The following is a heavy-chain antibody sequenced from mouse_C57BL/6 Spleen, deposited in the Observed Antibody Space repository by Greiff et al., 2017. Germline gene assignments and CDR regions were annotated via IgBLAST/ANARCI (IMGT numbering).Heavy chain of an antibody. V-gene: IGHV1-64*01. Sequence: QVQLQQPGAELVKPGASVKLSCKASGYTFTSYWMHWVKQRPGQGLEWIGMIHPNSGSTNYNEKFKSKATLTEDKSSSTAYMQLSSLTSEDSAVYYCARGDYGYDGDYWGQGTTRTVSS. CDR2: IHPNSGST. J-gene: IGHJ2*01. CDR1: GYTFTSYW. CDR3: ARGDYGYDGDY. D-gene: IGHD2-2*01.